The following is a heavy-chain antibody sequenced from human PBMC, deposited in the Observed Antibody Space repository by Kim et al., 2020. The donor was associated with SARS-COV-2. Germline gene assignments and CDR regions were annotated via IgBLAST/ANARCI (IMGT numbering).Heavy chain of an antibody. J-gene: IGHJ4*02. D-gene: IGHD1-26*01. CDR3: ARALPGATGGYYFDY. Sequence: PSFQVKVTISADKSISTAYLQWSSLKASDTAMYYCARALPGATGGYYFDYWGQGTLVTVSS. V-gene: IGHV5-51*01.